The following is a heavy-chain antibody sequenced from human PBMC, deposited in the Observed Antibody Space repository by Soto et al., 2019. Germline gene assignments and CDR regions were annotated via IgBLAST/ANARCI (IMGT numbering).Heavy chain of an antibody. V-gene: IGHV3-30*04. CDR3: ANPFVGYCSGGSCARHY. D-gene: IGHD2-15*01. CDR2: ISYDGSNK. CDR1: GFTFSSYA. Sequence: GSLRLSCAASGFTFSSYAMHWVRQAPGKGLEWVAVISYDGSNKYYADSVKGRFTISRDNSKNTLYLQMNSLRAEDTAVYYCANPFVGYCSGGSCARHYWGQGTLVTVSS. J-gene: IGHJ4*02.